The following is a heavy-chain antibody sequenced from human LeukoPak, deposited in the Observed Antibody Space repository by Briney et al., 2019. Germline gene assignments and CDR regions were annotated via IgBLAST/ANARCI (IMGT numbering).Heavy chain of an antibody. CDR1: GGSISSGGYY. D-gene: IGHD6-6*01. Sequence: PSETLSLTCTVSGGSISSGGYYWSWIRQPPGKGLEWIGYIYHSGSTYYNPSLKSRVTISVDRSKNQFSLKLSSVTAADTAVYYCARGRAARPRSPRGPDAFDIWGQGTMVTVSS. CDR3: ARGRAARPRSPRGPDAFDI. V-gene: IGHV4-30-2*01. CDR2: IYHSGST. J-gene: IGHJ3*02.